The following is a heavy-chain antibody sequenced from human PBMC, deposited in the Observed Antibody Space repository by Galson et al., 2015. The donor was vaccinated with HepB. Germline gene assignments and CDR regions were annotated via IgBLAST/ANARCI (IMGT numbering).Heavy chain of an antibody. D-gene: IGHD3-22*01. CDR2: ISSNGGST. CDR3: ARTYYDSTGFSKNWYFDL. CDR1: GFTFKNYA. J-gene: IGHJ2*01. Sequence: SLRLSCAASGFTFKNYAMHWVRQAPGKGLEYVSTISSNGGSTYYANSVKGRFTISRDNSKNTLYLQMGSLRAEDMAVYYWARTYYDSTGFSKNWYFDLWGRGTLVTVSS. V-gene: IGHV3-64*01.